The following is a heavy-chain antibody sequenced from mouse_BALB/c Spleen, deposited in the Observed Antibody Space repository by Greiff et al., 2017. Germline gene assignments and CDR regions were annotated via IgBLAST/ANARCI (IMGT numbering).Heavy chain of an antibody. V-gene: IGHV1-14*01. CDR2: INPYNDGT. J-gene: IGHJ4*01. CDR3: ARDLDYGYPYAMDY. D-gene: IGHD1-2*01. Sequence: EVKLQESGPELVKPGASVKMSCKASGYTFTSYVMHWVKQKPGQGLEWIGYINPYNDGTKYNEKFKGKATLTSDKSSSTAYMELSSLTSEDSAVYYCARDLDYGYPYAMDYWGQGTSVTVSS. CDR1: GYTFTSYV.